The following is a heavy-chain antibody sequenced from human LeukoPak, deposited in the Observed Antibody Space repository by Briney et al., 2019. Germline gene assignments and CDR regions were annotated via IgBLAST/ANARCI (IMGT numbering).Heavy chain of an antibody. V-gene: IGHV3-23*01. CDR1: GFTFSSYA. J-gene: IGHJ4*02. CDR2: ISDSGGST. Sequence: GGSLRLSCAASGFTFSSYAMSWVRQAPGKGLEWVSGISDSGGSTYYADSVKGRFTISRDNSKNTLYLQMNNLRAEDTAVYYCGKLSGRYFFDYWGQGTLVTVSP. D-gene: IGHD1-26*01. CDR3: GKLSGRYFFDY.